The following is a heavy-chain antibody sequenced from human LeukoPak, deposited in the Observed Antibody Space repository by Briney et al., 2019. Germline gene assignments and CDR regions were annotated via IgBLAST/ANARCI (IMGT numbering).Heavy chain of an antibody. D-gene: IGHD1-26*01. CDR2: ITSSATYI. Sequence: GGSLRLSCAASGFTFSSYNMNWVRQAPGKAMEWVSSITSSATYIFYADSVKGRFTISRDNAKNSLYLQMDSLGPEDTAVYYCARAVGATWDYYFDYWGQGTLVTVSS. J-gene: IGHJ4*02. CDR1: GFTFSSYN. V-gene: IGHV3-21*01. CDR3: ARAVGATWDYYFDY.